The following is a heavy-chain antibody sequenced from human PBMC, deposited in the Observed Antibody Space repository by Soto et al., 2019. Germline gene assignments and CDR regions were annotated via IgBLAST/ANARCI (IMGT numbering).Heavy chain of an antibody. CDR3: ARDGCSGDSCNCFDP. D-gene: IGHD2-15*01. CDR2: INSDGSST. CDR1: GFTFSSYW. Sequence: GGSLRLSCAASGFTFSSYWMHWVRQAPGKGLVWVSRINSDGSSTSYADSVKGRFTISRDNAKNTLYLQMNSLRAEDTAVYYCARDGCSGDSCNCFDPWGQGTLVTVSS. V-gene: IGHV3-74*01. J-gene: IGHJ5*02.